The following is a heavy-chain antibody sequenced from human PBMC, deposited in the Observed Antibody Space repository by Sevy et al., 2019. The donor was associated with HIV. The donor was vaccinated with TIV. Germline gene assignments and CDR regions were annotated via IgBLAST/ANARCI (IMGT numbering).Heavy chain of an antibody. CDR3: ARQGYSYGQKGPYYFDY. CDR1: SNSINSYY. D-gene: IGHD5-12*01. Sequence: SETLSLTCTVSSNSINSYYWSWIRQPPGKGLECIGYIYYSGTTNYNPSLKTRVTISLDTSTNQFSLKVTSVTAADTAVYYCARQGYSYGQKGPYYFDYWGQGALVTVSS. CDR2: IYYSGTT. J-gene: IGHJ4*02. V-gene: IGHV4-59*08.